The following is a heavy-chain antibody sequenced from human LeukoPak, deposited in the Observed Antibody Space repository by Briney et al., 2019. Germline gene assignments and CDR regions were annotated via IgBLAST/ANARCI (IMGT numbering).Heavy chain of an antibody. J-gene: IGHJ4*02. CDR3: ARSTYYDFWSGYYSPNPIDY. Sequence: SVKVSCKASGGTFSSYAISWVRQAPGQGLEWMGGIIPILGTANYAQKFQGRVTITADESTSTAYMELSSLRSEDMAVYYCARSTYYDFWSGYYSPNPIDYWGQGTLVTVSS. CDR2: IIPILGTA. V-gene: IGHV1-69*13. CDR1: GGTFSSYA. D-gene: IGHD3-3*01.